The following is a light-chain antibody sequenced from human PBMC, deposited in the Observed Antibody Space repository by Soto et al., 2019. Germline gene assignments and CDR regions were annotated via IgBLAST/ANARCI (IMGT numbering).Light chain of an antibody. J-gene: IGLJ1*01. V-gene: IGLV2-14*01. Sequence: QSVLTQPASVSGSPGQSITISCTGTSSDFGGYNYVSWYQQHPGKAPKLMIYEVSNRPSGVSNRCSGSKSGNTASLTISGLQAEDEADYYCSSYTSSSTLVFGTGTKVTVL. CDR2: EVS. CDR1: SSDFGGYNY. CDR3: SSYTSSSTLV.